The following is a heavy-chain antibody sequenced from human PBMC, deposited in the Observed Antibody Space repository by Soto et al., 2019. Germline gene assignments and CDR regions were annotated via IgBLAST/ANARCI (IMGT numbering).Heavy chain of an antibody. D-gene: IGHD6-6*01. CDR2: IYPGDSDT. Sequence: GVSLKVSCRGSGDTFTSYCIGWVRQMPGKGLEWMGIIYPGDSDTRYSPSFQGQVTISADKSISTAYLQWSSLKASDTAMYYCARLGSSSSVVSYYYYYGMDVWGQGTTVTVSS. J-gene: IGHJ6*02. CDR1: GDTFTSYC. CDR3: ARLGSSSSVVSYYYYYGMDV. V-gene: IGHV5-51*01.